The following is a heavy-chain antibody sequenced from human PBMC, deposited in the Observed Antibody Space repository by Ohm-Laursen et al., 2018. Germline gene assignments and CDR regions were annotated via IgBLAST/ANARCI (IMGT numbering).Heavy chain of an antibody. J-gene: IGHJ6*02. Sequence: GSLRLSCAATGFTFDDYTMHWVRQAPGKGLEWVSLISWDGGSTYYADSVKGRFTISRDNSKNSLYLQMNSLRTEDTALYYCAKDIAARGIAAAGGYYYYGMDVWGQGTTVTVSS. CDR3: AKDIAARGIAAAGGYYYYGMDV. V-gene: IGHV3-43*01. D-gene: IGHD6-13*01. CDR1: GFTFDDYT. CDR2: ISWDGGST.